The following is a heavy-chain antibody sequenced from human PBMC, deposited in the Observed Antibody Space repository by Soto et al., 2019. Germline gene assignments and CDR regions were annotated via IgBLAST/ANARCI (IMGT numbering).Heavy chain of an antibody. Sequence: SGPTLVNPTQTLTLTCTFSGFSLSTSGVGVGWIRQPPGKALEWLALIYWDDDKRYSPTLKSRLTITKDTSKNQVVLTMTNMDLVDTATYYCAHRTGPAYYFDYWGQGTLVTVSS. D-gene: IGHD1-1*01. CDR3: AHRTGPAYYFDY. J-gene: IGHJ4*02. CDR2: IYWDDDK. V-gene: IGHV2-5*02. CDR1: GFSLSTSGVG.